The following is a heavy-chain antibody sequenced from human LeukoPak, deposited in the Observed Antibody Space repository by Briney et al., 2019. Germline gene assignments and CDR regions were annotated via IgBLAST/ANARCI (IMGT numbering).Heavy chain of an antibody. CDR3: ANSRWYYFDY. D-gene: IGHD6-13*01. CDR1: GFTFSRYW. V-gene: IGHV3-74*01. Sequence: GGSLRLSCAASGFTFSRYWMHWVRQAPGKGLVWVSRINSDGSSTTYADSVKGRSTISRDNAKNTLYLQMNSLRAEDTAVYYCANSRWYYFDYWGQGTLVTVSS. J-gene: IGHJ4*02. CDR2: INSDGSST.